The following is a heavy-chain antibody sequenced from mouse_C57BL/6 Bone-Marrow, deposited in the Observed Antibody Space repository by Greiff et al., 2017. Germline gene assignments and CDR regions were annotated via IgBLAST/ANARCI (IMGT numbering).Heavy chain of an antibody. J-gene: IGHJ2*01. Sequence: VQLQQSGPELVKPGASVKISCKASGYTFTDYYMNWVKQSHGKSLEWIGDINPNNGGTSYNQKVKGKATLTVDKSSSTAYMELRSLTSEDSAVYYCARSGITTVVGDYFDYWGQGTTLTFSS. CDR3: ARSGITTVVGDYFDY. CDR1: GYTFTDYY. V-gene: IGHV1-26*01. D-gene: IGHD1-1*01. CDR2: INPNNGGT.